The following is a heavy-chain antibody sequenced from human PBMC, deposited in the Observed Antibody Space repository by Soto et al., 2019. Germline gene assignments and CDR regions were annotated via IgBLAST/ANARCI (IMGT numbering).Heavy chain of an antibody. CDR3: ARDRQVWSASYYSFGLDV. J-gene: IGHJ6*02. CDR1: GFTVNIYG. Sequence: GGSLRLSCVASGFTVNIYGMKWVRQSPGKGLEWVSYISRGGDSTYYADSVKGRFTISRDNAKNSFYLQMNSLQTEDTAVYYCARDRQVWSASYYSFGLDVWGQGTSVTVSS. D-gene: IGHD5-18*01. V-gene: IGHV3-48*01. CDR2: ISRGGDST.